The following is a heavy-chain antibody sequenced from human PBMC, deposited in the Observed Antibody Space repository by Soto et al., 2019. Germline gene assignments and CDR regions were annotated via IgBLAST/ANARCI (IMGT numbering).Heavy chain of an antibody. D-gene: IGHD1-1*01. Sequence: GESLKISCKGSGYSFTNYWIGWVRQMPGKGLEGMGTIYLGDSDTRYSPSFQGRVTISADKSISAAYLQWGSLKASDTAMYYCAGVNVWNAGVFAINSFNPWGQGTLVTVSS. CDR1: GYSFTNYW. CDR3: AGVNVWNAGVFAINSFNP. V-gene: IGHV5-51*01. J-gene: IGHJ5*02. CDR2: IYLGDSDT.